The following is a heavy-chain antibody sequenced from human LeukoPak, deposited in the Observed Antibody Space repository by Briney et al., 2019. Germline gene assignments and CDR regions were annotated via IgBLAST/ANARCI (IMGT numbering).Heavy chain of an antibody. CDR2: IYYSGST. J-gene: IGHJ4*02. CDR3: ARAGSGWYLDY. V-gene: IGHV4-59*01. D-gene: IGHD6-19*01. CDR1: GGSISSYY. Sequence: SETLSLTCTVSGGSISSYYWSWIRQPPGKGLEWIGYIYYSGSTNYNPSLKSRVTISVDASKNQFSLKLSSVTAADTAVYYCARAGSGWYLDYWGQGTLVTVSS.